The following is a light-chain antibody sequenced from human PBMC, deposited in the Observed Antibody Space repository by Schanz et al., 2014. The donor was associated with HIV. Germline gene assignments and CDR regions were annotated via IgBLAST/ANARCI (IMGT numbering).Light chain of an antibody. J-gene: IGLJ1*01. CDR2: DVN. CDR1: SSDVGIYNF. Sequence: QSALTQPPSASGSPGQSVTISCTGTSSDVGIYNFVSWYQQHPGKAPKLIIYDVNNRPSGVPDRFSGSKSGNTASLTISGLQPEDEADYYCSSLTTSSAPVFGTGTKVTVL. CDR3: SSLTTSSAPV. V-gene: IGLV2-18*02.